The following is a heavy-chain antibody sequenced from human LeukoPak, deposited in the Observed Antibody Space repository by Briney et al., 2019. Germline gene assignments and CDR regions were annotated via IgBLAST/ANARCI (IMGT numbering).Heavy chain of an antibody. Sequence: GGSLRLSCTASGFNFGNYAMSWVRQAPGKGLEWLGFIRNKASGGVIEYDPSVDGRFTISRDVSKSIAYLQMTSLKTDDTATYFCTREVDGMSAYWGQGTLVTVSS. D-gene: IGHD1-14*01. CDR1: GFNFGNYA. V-gene: IGHV3-49*04. CDR2: IRNKASGGVI. J-gene: IGHJ4*02. CDR3: TREVDGMSAY.